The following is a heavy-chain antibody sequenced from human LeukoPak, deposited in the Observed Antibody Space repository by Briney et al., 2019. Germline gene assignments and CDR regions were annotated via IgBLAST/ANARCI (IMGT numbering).Heavy chain of an antibody. CDR3: ARSYSSSSACSDY. J-gene: IGHJ4*02. CDR1: GFTFSSYA. Sequence: TGGSLRLSCAASGFTFSSYAMNWVRQAPGKGLEWVSYISSSSSTIYYADSVKGRLTISRDNAKNSLYLQMNSLRDEDTAVYYCARSYSSSSACSDYWGQGTLVTVSS. V-gene: IGHV3-48*02. D-gene: IGHD6-6*01. CDR2: ISSSSSTI.